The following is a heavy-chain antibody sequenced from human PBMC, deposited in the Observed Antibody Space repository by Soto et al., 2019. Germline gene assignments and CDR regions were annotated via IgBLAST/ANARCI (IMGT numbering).Heavy chain of an antibody. CDR3: ARGVSYDSSGYYSTGIDY. J-gene: IGHJ4*02. V-gene: IGHV4-30-2*01. D-gene: IGHD3-22*01. CDR2: IYHSGST. Sequence: SETLSLTCAVSGGSISSGGYSWSWIRQPPGKGLEWIGYIYHSGSTYYNPSLKSRVTISVDRSKNQFSLKLSSVTAADTAVYYCARGVSYDSSGYYSTGIDYWGQGTLVTVSS. CDR1: GGSISSGGYS.